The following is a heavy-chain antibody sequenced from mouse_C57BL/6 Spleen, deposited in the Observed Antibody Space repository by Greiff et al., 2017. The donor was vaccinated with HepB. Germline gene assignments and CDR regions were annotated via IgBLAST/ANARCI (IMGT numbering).Heavy chain of an antibody. V-gene: IGHV6-3*01. Sequence: EVKLVESGGGLVQPGGSMKLSCVASGFTFSNYWMNWVRQSPEKGLEWVAQIRLKSDNYATHYAESVKGRFTISRDDSKSSVYLQMNNLRAEDTGIYYCTGPHYYGSPMDYWGQGTSVTVSS. CDR1: GFTFSNYW. D-gene: IGHD1-1*01. CDR2: IRLKSDNYAT. J-gene: IGHJ4*01. CDR3: TGPHYYGSPMDY.